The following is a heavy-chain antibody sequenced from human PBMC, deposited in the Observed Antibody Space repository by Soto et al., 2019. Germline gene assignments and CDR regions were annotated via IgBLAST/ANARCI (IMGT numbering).Heavy chain of an antibody. Sequence: GGSLRLSCAASGFTFSNAWMSWVRQAPGKGLEWVGRIKSKTDGGTTDYAAPVKGGFTISRDDSKNTLYLQMNSLKTEDTAVYYCTTAGTYYYGSGSSKDFDYWGQGTLVTVSS. CDR1: GFTFSNAW. D-gene: IGHD3-10*01. V-gene: IGHV3-15*01. CDR2: IKSKTDGGTT. CDR3: TTAGTYYYGSGSSKDFDY. J-gene: IGHJ4*02.